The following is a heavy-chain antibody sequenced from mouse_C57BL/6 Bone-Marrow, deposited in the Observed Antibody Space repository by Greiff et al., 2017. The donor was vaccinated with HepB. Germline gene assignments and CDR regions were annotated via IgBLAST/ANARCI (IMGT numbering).Heavy chain of an antibody. V-gene: IGHV1-64*01. CDR3: ARGRGFYAGAMDY. CDR2: IHPNSGST. J-gene: IGHJ4*01. Sequence: VQLQQPGAELVKPGASEKLSCKASGYTFTSYWMHWVKQRPGQGLEWIGMIHPNSGSTNYNEKFKSKATLTVDKSSSTAYMQLSSLTSEDSAVYYCARGRGFYAGAMDYWGQGTSVTVSS. CDR1: GYTFTSYW. D-gene: IGHD2-3*01.